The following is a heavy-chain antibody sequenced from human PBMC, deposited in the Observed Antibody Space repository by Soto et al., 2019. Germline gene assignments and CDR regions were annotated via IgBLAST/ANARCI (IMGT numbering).Heavy chain of an antibody. D-gene: IGHD4-17*01. CDR2: IYYSGST. CDR3: ARENYGDPYEYNWFDP. Sequence: QVQLQESGPGLVKPSQTLSLTCTVSGGSISSGGYYWSWIRQHPGKGLEWIGYIYYSGSTYYNPSLKSRVTISVDTSKNQFSLKLSSVTAADTAVYYCARENYGDPYEYNWFDPWGQGTLVTVSS. J-gene: IGHJ5*02. V-gene: IGHV4-31*03. CDR1: GGSISSGGYY.